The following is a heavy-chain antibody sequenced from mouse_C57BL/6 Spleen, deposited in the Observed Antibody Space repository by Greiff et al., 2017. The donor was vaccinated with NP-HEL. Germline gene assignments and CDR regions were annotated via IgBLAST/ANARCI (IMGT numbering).Heavy chain of an antibody. Sequence: VQLQQSGAELVRPGTSVKMSCKASGYTFTNYWIGWAKQRPGHGLEWIGDIYPGGGYTNYNAKFKGKATLTADKSYITAYMQFSSLSSEDSAIYYCARVRNDYDVGYYAMDYWGQGTSVTVSS. J-gene: IGHJ4*01. CDR3: ARVRNDYDVGYYAMDY. V-gene: IGHV1-63*01. D-gene: IGHD2-4*01. CDR2: IYPGGGYT. CDR1: GYTFTNYW.